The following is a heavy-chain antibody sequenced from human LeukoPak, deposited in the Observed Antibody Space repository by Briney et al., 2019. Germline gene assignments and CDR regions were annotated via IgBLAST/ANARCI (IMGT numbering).Heavy chain of an antibody. V-gene: IGHV4-34*01. CDR1: GGSFSGYY. D-gene: IGHD6-13*01. CDR2: INHSGST. CDR3: ARDTIAEPGY. J-gene: IGHJ4*02. Sequence: SETLSLTCAVYGGSFSGYYWSWIRQPPGKGLEWIGEINHSGSTNYNPSLKSRVTISVDTSKNQFSLKLSSVTAADTAVYYCARDTIAEPGYWGPGILVTVSS.